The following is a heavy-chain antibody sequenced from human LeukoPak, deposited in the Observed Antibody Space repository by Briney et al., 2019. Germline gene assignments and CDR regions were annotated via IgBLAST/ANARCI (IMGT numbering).Heavy chain of an antibody. V-gene: IGHV3-9*01. J-gene: IGHJ4*02. CDR1: GFTFDDYA. Sequence: GGSLRLSCAASGFTFDDYAMHWVRQAPGKGLEWVSGISWNSGSIGYADSVKGRFTISRDNAKNSLYLQMNSLRAEDTALYYCAKDNHYYGSGSYLDYWGQGTLVTVSS. CDR2: ISWNSGSI. CDR3: AKDNHYYGSGSYLDY. D-gene: IGHD3-10*01.